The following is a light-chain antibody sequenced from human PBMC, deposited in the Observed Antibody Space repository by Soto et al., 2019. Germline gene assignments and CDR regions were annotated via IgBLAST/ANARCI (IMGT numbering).Light chain of an antibody. Sequence: LTQPPSASGSPGQSVSISCTGTSSDVGGYNYVSWYQQHPGKAPKLMIYEVSKRPSGVPDRFSGSKSGNTASLTVSGLQAEDEADYYCSSYAGSNNPFVFGTGTKVTVL. J-gene: IGLJ1*01. CDR2: EVS. V-gene: IGLV2-8*01. CDR3: SSYAGSNNPFV. CDR1: SSDVGGYNY.